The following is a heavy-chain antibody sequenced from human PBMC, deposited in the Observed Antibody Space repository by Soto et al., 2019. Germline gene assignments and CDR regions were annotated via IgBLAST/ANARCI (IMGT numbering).Heavy chain of an antibody. V-gene: IGHV4-39*01. D-gene: IGHD2-15*01. CDR3: ARQCRGVTCHWFVP. J-gene: IGHJ5*02. CDR2: IFYSGST. Sequence: QLQLQESGPGLVKPSETLSLTCTVSSGSISSTIYSWDWIRQPPGKGLEWIGRIFYSGSTYYNPSLKRRVTISVDTSKNQFSLTLTSVTAADTAVYYCARQCRGVTCHWFVPWGQGTLVTVSS. CDR1: SGSISSTIYS.